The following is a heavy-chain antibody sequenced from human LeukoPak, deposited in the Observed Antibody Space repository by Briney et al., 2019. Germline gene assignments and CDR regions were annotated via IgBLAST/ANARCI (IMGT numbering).Heavy chain of an antibody. D-gene: IGHD2-2*01. V-gene: IGHV3-48*03. CDR3: ATVVTAQYYYYYMDV. J-gene: IGHJ6*03. Sequence: PGGSLRLSCTASGFTFSSYEMNWVRQAPGKGLEWVSYISSSGSTIYYADSVKGRFTISRDNTKNSLYLQMNSLRADDTAVYYCATVVTAQYYYYYMDVWGKGTTVTVPS. CDR1: GFTFSSYE. CDR2: ISSSGSTI.